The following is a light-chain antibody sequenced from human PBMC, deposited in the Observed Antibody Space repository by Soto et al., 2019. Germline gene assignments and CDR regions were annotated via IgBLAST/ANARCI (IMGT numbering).Light chain of an antibody. CDR2: GAS. CDR3: QQLNSYPLT. Sequence: DIQLTQSPSFLSASVGDKVTITCRASQAISSSLAWYQQNPGKAPKLLIYGASTLQSGVPSRFIGSGSGTECTLTSGSLQPEDFATYYCQQLNSYPLTFGGGAKVEMK. CDR1: QAISSS. V-gene: IGKV1-9*01. J-gene: IGKJ4*02.